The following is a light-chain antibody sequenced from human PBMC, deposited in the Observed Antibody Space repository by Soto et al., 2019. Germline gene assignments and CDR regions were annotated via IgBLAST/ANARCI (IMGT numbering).Light chain of an antibody. V-gene: IGKV3-11*01. CDR2: DAS. CDR3: QQRSNWAST. J-gene: IGKJ4*01. CDR1: QSVSSY. Sequence: IVLTQSPGTLSLSPGERATLSCRASQSVSSYLAWYQQKPGQAPRLLIYDASNRATGIPARFSGSGSGTDFTLTISSLEPEDFAVYYCQQRSNWASTFGGGTKVEIK.